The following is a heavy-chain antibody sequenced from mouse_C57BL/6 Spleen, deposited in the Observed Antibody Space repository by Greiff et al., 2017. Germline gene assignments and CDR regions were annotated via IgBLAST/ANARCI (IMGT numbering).Heavy chain of an antibody. V-gene: IGHV2-2*01. D-gene: IGHD3-2*02. Sequence: VKVVESGPGLVQPSQSLSITCTVSGFSLTSYGVHWVRQSPGKGLEWLGVIWSGGSTDYNAAFISRLSISKDNSKSQVFFKMNSLQADDTAIYYCARNAGDSSGYGAMDYWGQGTSVTVSS. J-gene: IGHJ4*01. CDR2: IWSGGST. CDR1: GFSLTSYG. CDR3: ARNAGDSSGYGAMDY.